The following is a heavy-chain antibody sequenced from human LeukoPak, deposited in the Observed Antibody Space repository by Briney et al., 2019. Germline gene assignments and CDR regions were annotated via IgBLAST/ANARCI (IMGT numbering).Heavy chain of an antibody. J-gene: IGHJ6*03. CDR2: VYFSGTT. V-gene: IGHV4-59*13. CDR1: GGSISTYY. D-gene: IGHD2-21*02. CDR3: ARSDGDFSVYYYYYMDV. Sequence: SETLSLTCTVSGGSISTYYWSWIRQPPGKGLEWIGYVYFSGTTNYNPSLKSRVTLSVDTSKNQFSLKLTSVTAADTAVYYCARSDGDFSVYYYYYMDVWGKGTTVTISS.